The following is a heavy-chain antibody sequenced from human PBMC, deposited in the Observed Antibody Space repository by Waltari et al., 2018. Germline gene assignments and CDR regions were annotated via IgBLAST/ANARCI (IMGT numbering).Heavy chain of an antibody. J-gene: IGHJ4*02. D-gene: IGHD6-19*01. Sequence: EVQLVESGGGLVQPGGSLTLSCAASVFTFSGSALPWVRQASGKGLEWVGHIKSKANSYATAYAASVKGRFTIARDDSKNTAYLQMNSLKTEDTAVYYCTRVEQWLTPFDDWGQGTLVTVSS. V-gene: IGHV3-73*01. CDR1: VFTFSGSA. CDR3: TRVEQWLTPFDD. CDR2: IKSKANSYAT.